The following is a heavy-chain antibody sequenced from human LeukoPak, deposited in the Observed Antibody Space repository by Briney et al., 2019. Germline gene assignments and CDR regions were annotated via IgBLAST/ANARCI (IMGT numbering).Heavy chain of an antibody. J-gene: IGHJ4*02. CDR3: AADNSYGSGSYYT. V-gene: IGHV4-59*01. CDR2: ISYSGST. Sequence: PSETLSLTCTGSGGSISTYYWTWIRQPPGKGLEWIGYISYSGSTNYNPSLKSRVTISVDTSKNQFSLKLSSVTAADTAVYYCAADNSYGSGSYYTWGQGTLVTVSS. D-gene: IGHD3-10*01. CDR1: GGSISTYY.